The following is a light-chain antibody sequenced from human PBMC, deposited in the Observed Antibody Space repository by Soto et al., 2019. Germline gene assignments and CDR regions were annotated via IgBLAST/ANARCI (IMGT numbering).Light chain of an antibody. CDR3: QQYGSSPVFT. Sequence: EIVLTQSPGTLSLSSGEIATLSCRASQSVSSSYLAWYQQKPGQAPRLLIYGASSRATGIPDRLSGSGSGTDFTLTISRRETEAFAVYYCQQYGSSPVFTFGPGTKLD. CDR2: GAS. J-gene: IGKJ3*01. V-gene: IGKV3-20*01. CDR1: QSVSSSY.